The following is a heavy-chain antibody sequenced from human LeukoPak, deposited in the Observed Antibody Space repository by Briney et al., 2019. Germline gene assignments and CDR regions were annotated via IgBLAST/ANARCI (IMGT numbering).Heavy chain of an antibody. D-gene: IGHD3-16*01. Sequence: PGGSLRLSCAASGFTFSSSAMSWVRQTPSKGLEWLSSITGDGVTTYYADSVKGRFTISRDNSKNILFLQMNSLRAEDSAPYFCAKERRRVDTSMIRSYFFDSWGQGTPVTVSS. CDR1: GFTFSSSA. J-gene: IGHJ4*02. CDR3: AKERRRVDTSMIRSYFFDS. CDR2: ITGDGVTT. V-gene: IGHV3-23*01.